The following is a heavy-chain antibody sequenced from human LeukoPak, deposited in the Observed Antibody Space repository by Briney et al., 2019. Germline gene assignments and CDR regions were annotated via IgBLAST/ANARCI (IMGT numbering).Heavy chain of an antibody. CDR1: GFTFSSYA. CDR2: ISGSDGST. Sequence: GGSLRLSCAASGFTFSSYAMTWVRQAPDKGLEWVSAISGSDGSTYYADSVKGRFTISRDNSQNTLYLQMNSLSAEDTAVYYCAKVETSGGANCYALDYWGQGTLVTVSS. V-gene: IGHV3-23*01. CDR3: AKVETSGGANCYALDY. J-gene: IGHJ4*02. D-gene: IGHD2-2*01.